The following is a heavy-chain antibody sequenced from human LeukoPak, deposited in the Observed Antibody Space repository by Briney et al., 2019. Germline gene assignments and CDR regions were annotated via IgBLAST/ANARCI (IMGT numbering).Heavy chain of an antibody. CDR2: ISSSSSYI. Sequence: PGGSLRLSCAASGFTFSSYSMNWVRQAPGKGLEWVSSISSSSSYIYYADSVKGRFTISRDNAKNSLYLQMNSLRAEDTAVYYCARDQLYVTGTAYWGQGTLVTVSS. J-gene: IGHJ4*02. CDR1: GFTFSSYS. CDR3: ARDQLYVTGTAY. D-gene: IGHD1-20*01. V-gene: IGHV3-21*01.